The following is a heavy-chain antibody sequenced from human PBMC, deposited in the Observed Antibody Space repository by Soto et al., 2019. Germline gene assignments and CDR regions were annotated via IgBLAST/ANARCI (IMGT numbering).Heavy chain of an antibody. CDR1: GGSISSYY. CDR3: ASMIGDPVLSFDS. V-gene: IGHV4-59*01. Sequence: QVQLQESGPGLVKPSETLSLSCTVSGGSISSYYWGWIRQPPGKGLEWIGFIFYSGSTSYNPSLKSRVTISIDTSEYQFSLKLNSVTAADTAVYYCASMIGDPVLSFDSWGQGTRVAVSS. D-gene: IGHD3-10*02. CDR2: IFYSGST. J-gene: IGHJ5*01.